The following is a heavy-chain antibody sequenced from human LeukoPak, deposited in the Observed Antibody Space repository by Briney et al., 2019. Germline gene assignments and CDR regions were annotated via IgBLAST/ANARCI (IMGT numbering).Heavy chain of an antibody. V-gene: IGHV4-34*01. CDR3: ARGRSGAVAGTLDY. D-gene: IGHD6-19*01. CDR2: INHSGST. J-gene: IGHJ4*02. Sequence: PSETLSLTCAVYGGSFSGYYWSWIRQPPGKGLEWIGEINHSGSTNYNPSLKSRVTISVDTSKNQFSLKLSSVIAADTAVYYCARGRSGAVAGTLDYWGQGTLVTVSS. CDR1: GGSFSGYY.